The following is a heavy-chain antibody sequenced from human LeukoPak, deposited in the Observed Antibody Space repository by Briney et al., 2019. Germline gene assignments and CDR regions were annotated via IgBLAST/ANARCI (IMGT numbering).Heavy chain of an antibody. CDR3: ASASYSYGYSHYYCGMDV. Sequence: SVKVSCKASGGTFSSYAISWVRQAPGQGLEWMGRIIPIFGIANYAQKFQGRVTITAGKSTSTAYMELSSLRSEDTAVYYCASASYSYGYSHYYCGMDVWGQGTTVTVSS. V-gene: IGHV1-69*04. CDR1: GGTFSSYA. CDR2: IIPIFGIA. D-gene: IGHD5-18*01. J-gene: IGHJ6*02.